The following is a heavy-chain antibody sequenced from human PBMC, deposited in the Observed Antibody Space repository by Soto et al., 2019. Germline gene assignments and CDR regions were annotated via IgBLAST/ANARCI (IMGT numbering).Heavy chain of an antibody. V-gene: IGHV3-23*01. CDR1: GFTFINYA. Sequence: PGESLRLSCEASGFTFINYAMSWVRQSPGKGLEWVSSISDTGGDSYYADSMDGRFTVSRDNSKNTLYLQINSLIADDTAIYYCVRDLYRSATMPCLDHWGQGALVTVSS. CDR2: ISDTGGDS. CDR3: VRDLYRSATMPCLDH. J-gene: IGHJ4*02. D-gene: IGHD1-1*01.